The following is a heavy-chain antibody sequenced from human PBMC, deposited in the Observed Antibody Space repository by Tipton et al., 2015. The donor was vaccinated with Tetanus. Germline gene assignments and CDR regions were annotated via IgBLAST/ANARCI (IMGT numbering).Heavy chain of an antibody. CDR2: ISGSGNST. V-gene: IGHV3-23*01. CDR1: GFTFSSDA. CDR3: AKGGRDSRGFDS. D-gene: IGHD2-21*01. J-gene: IGHJ4*02. Sequence: SLRLSCAASGFTFSSDAMRWVRQAPGKGLEWVSGISGSGNSTYYADSVKGRFTISRDNSRNTLYLQINILRAEDTAVYYCAKGGRDSRGFDSGGQGSLVAVSS.